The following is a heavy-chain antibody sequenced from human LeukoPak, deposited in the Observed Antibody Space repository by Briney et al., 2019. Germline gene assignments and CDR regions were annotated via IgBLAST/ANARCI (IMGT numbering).Heavy chain of an antibody. V-gene: IGHV3-30-3*01. J-gene: IGHJ6*02. Sequence: PGRSLRLSCAASGFTFSSYAMHWVRQAPGKGLEWVAVISYDGSNKYYADSVKGRFTISRDNSKNTLYLQMNSLRAEDTAVYYCARGVIGGMDVWGQGTTVTVSS. D-gene: IGHD3-16*02. CDR2: ISYDGSNK. CDR1: GFTFSSYA. CDR3: ARGVIGGMDV.